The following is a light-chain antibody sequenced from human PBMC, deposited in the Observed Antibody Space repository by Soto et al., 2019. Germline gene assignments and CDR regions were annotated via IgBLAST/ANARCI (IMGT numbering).Light chain of an antibody. CDR1: SSDVGSYSL. V-gene: IGLV2-23*01. J-gene: IGLJ1*01. CDR2: EDI. CDR3: YTYAGGSTYL. Sequence: QSVLTQPASVSGSPGQSITTPCTGTSSDVGSYSLLSWYQHHPGKAPKLIIYEDIKGPSGVSNRFSGSKSGNTASLRISGLQAEDEADYYCYTYAGGSTYLFGTGTKVTVL.